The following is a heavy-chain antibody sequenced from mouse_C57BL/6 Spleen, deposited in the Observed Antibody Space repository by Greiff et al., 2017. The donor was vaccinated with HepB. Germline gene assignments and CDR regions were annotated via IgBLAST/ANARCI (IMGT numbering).Heavy chain of an antibody. Sequence: EVKVVESGGGLVKPGGSLKLSCAASGFTFSDYGMHWVRQAPEKGLEWVAYISSGSSTIYYADTVKGRFTISRDNAKNTLFLQMTSLRSEDTAMYYCARSYGNYVDYAMDYWGQGTSVTVSS. CDR2: ISSGSSTI. CDR1: GFTFSDYG. D-gene: IGHD2-1*01. J-gene: IGHJ4*01. V-gene: IGHV5-17*01. CDR3: ARSYGNYVDYAMDY.